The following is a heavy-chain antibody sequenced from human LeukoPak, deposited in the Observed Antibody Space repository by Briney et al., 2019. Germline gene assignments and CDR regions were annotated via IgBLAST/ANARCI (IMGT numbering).Heavy chain of an antibody. D-gene: IGHD3-10*01. J-gene: IGHJ4*02. CDR1: GYTFTSYG. V-gene: IGHV1-69*13. CDR3: ARPFKYYYGSGSPLGY. Sequence: SVKVSCKASGYTFTSYGISWVRQAPGQGLEWMGGIIPIFGTANYAQKFQGRVTITADESTSTVYMELSSLRSEDTAVYYCARPFKYYYGSGSPLGYWGQGTLVTVSS. CDR2: IIPIFGTA.